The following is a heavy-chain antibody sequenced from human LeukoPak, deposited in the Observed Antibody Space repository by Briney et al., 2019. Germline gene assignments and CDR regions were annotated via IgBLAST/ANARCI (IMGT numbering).Heavy chain of an antibody. J-gene: IGHJ4*02. CDR1: GGSLSGYY. CDR3: ARVVLLWFGVYYAYFDY. V-gene: IGHV4-34*01. CDR2: INHSGST. Sequence: SETLSLTCAVYGGSLSGYYWSWIRQPPGKGLEWIGEINHSGSTNYNPSLKSRVTISVDTSKNQFSLKLSSVTAADTAVYYCARVVLLWFGVYYAYFDYWGQGTLVTVSS. D-gene: IGHD3-10*01.